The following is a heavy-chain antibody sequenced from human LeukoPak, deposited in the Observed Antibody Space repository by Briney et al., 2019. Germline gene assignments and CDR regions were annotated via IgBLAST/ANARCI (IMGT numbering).Heavy chain of an antibody. V-gene: IGHV4-4*02. CDR2: IYHSGRT. D-gene: IGHD6-13*01. Sequence: PSGTLSLICGVSGGSINSDHWWSWVRQSPGKGLEWIGEIYHSGRTNYSPSLKSRLTMSIDKSKNEVSLKLTSVTAADTAVCYCARDRDRGILAAGWFEPWGQGTLVTVSS. CDR1: GGSINSDHW. CDR3: ARDRDRGILAAGWFEP. J-gene: IGHJ5*02.